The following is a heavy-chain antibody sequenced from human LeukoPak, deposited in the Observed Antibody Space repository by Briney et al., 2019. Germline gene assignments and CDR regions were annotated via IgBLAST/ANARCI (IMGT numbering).Heavy chain of an antibody. D-gene: IGHD2-21*01. CDR1: GGSVNSGDYY. CDR3: ARRSHCGGDCYSDY. J-gene: IGHJ4*02. CDR2: IYYSGSA. Sequence: PSQTLSLTCTVSGGSVNSGDYYWSWIRQPPGKGLEWIGYIYYSGSAYYKSSLKSRVTISVDTSKNQFSLKLSSVTAADTAVYYCARRSHCGGDCYSDYWGQGTLVTVSS. V-gene: IGHV4-30-4*08.